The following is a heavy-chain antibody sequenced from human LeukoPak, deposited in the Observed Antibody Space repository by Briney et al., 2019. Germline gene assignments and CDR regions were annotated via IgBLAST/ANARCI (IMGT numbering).Heavy chain of an antibody. Sequence: PGGSLRLSCAASGFTFSSYEMNWVRQAPGKGLEWVSYISSSGSTIYYADSVKGRFTISRDNAKNSLYLQMNSLRAEDTAVYYCARDTDGDYRTTLFDYWGQGTLVTVSS. J-gene: IGHJ4*02. CDR1: GFTFSSYE. CDR3: ARDTDGDYRTTLFDY. CDR2: ISSSGSTI. V-gene: IGHV3-48*03. D-gene: IGHD4-17*01.